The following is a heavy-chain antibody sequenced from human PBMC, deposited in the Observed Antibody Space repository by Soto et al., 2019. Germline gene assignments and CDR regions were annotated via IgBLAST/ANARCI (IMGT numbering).Heavy chain of an antibody. J-gene: IGHJ4*02. V-gene: IGHV3-30*03. CDR3: VSAGGAPPC. Sequence: QVQLVESGGGVVQPGRSLRLSCAASGFTFSSYGMHWARQAPGKGLEWVAVISYDGSNKYYADSVKGRFTISRDNSKNTLYLQMNSLRAEDTAVYYCVSAGGAPPCWGQGTLVTVSS. CDR1: GFTFSSYG. CDR2: ISYDGSNK. D-gene: IGHD2-8*02.